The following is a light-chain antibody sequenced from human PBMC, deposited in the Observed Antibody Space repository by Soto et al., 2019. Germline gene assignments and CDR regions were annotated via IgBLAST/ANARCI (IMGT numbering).Light chain of an antibody. CDR3: SAYTVSRTYV. CDR2: EVS. V-gene: IGLV2-8*01. CDR1: SSDVGGYNY. Sequence: QSVLTQPPSASGSPGQSVTISCTGTSSDVGGYNYVSWYQQHPGKAPKLMIYEVSKRPSGVPDRFSGSKSGNTASLTVSGLQVEDEADYYCSAYTVSRTYVFGTGTKLTVL. J-gene: IGLJ1*01.